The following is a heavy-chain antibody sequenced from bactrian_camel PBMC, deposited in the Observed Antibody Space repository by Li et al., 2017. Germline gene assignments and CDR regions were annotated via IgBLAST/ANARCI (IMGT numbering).Heavy chain of an antibody. CDR1: GPAYSFNC. J-gene: IGHJ4*01. V-gene: IGHV3S53*01. CDR2: AASSGTT. Sequence: HVQLVESGGGSVQTGGSLRLSCAASGPAYSFNCMGWFRQAPGKEREGVAAKYTSAASSGTTYYADSVKGRFTISRDNAKDTLYLQMNSLKIEDTAVYYCALGSSRQATMTARGKGTQVTVS. D-gene: IGHD3*01.